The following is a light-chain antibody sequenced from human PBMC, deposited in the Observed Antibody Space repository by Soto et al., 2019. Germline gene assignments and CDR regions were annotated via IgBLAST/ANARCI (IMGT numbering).Light chain of an antibody. V-gene: IGKV3-20*01. CDR3: QQYGSSPT. CDR1: QSVSSSY. Sequence: PGERATLSCRASQSVSSSYLAWYQQKPGQAPRLLIYGASSRATGIPDRFSGSGSGTDFTLTISRLEPEDFAVYYCQQYGSSPTFGPGTKVDIK. CDR2: GAS. J-gene: IGKJ3*01.